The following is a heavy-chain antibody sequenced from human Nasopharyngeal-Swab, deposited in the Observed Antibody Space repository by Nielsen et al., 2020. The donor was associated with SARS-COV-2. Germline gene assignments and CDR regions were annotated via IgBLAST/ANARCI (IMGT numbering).Heavy chain of an antibody. V-gene: IGHV4-59*02. Sequence: SQTLSLTCAVSGGSVSVYYWSWIRQPPGDRLEWIGYINTIGVTKYNPSLNSRVSMSVDATRNQLTLNLWSMTAADTAMYFCARISLPQIVGATNPVDYWGQGTLVTVSA. CDR2: INTIGVT. CDR1: GGSVSVYY. J-gene: IGHJ4*02. D-gene: IGHD1-26*01. CDR3: ARISLPQIVGATNPVDY.